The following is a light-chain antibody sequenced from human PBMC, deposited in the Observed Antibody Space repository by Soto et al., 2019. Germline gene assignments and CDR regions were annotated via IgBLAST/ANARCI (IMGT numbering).Light chain of an antibody. V-gene: IGKV1-5*03. CDR3: QQFNSYSRT. J-gene: IGKJ1*01. CDR2: KAS. CDR1: ESINTW. Sequence: DIQMTQSPSTLSASVGDRVTITCRASESINTWLAWYQQKPGKAPKLLIYKASGLESGVPSRFSGSGSGTEFTLTITSLQPDDFATYYCQQFNSYSRTFGQGTK.